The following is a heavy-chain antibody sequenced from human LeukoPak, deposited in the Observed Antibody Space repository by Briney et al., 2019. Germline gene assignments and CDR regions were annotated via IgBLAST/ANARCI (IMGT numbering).Heavy chain of an antibody. V-gene: IGHV3-7*01. D-gene: IGHD2-15*01. CDR3: ARDLGAADFYFYYYYMDV. CDR2: IKQDGSEK. Sequence: GGSLRLSCAASGFTFSSYWMSWVRQAPGKGLEWVANIKQDGSEKYYVDSVKGRFTISRDNAKNSLYLQMNSLRAEDTAVYYCARDLGAADFYFYYYYMDVWGKGTTVTVSS. CDR1: GFTFSSYW. J-gene: IGHJ6*03.